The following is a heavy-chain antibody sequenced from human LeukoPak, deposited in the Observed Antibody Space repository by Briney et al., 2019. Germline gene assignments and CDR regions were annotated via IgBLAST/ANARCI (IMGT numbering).Heavy chain of an antibody. CDR1: GFTFSSYA. J-gene: IGHJ6*02. D-gene: IGHD4-17*01. Sequence: GGSLRLSCAASGFTFSSYAMHWVRQAPGKGLEWVAVISYDGSNKYYADSVKGRFTISRDNSKNTLYLQMNSLRAEDTAVYYCARDMGTTHGYSYYGMDVWGQGTTVTVSS. CDR2: ISYDGSNK. V-gene: IGHV3-30-3*01. CDR3: ARDMGTTHGYSYYGMDV.